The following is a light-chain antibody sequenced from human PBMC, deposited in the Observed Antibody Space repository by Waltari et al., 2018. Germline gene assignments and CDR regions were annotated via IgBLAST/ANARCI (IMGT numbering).Light chain of an antibody. J-gene: IGKJ2*01. CDR1: QSITSH. CDR2: TAS. Sequence: DIQMTQAPSSLSAPVGDRLTMTCRASQSITSHLNWYQQQPWKAPKLLIHTASSVQSEVPSRFSGSGSGTHFTLTITSLLPEDFATYFCQQSYITPYTFGQGSRLEIK. CDR3: QQSYITPYT. V-gene: IGKV1-39*01.